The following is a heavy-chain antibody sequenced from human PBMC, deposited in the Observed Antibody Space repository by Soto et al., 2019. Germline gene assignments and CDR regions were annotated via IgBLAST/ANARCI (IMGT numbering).Heavy chain of an antibody. CDR3: ARSGYQLLSSAGSSVY. CDR2: IYYSGST. J-gene: IGHJ4*02. Sequence: SETLSLTCTVSGGSISSYYWSWIRQPPGKGLEWIGYIYYSGSTNYNPSLKSRVTISVDTSKNQFSLKLSSVTAADTAVYYCARSGYQLLSSAGSSVYWGQGTLVTVSS. CDR1: GGSISSYY. V-gene: IGHV4-59*12. D-gene: IGHD2-2*01.